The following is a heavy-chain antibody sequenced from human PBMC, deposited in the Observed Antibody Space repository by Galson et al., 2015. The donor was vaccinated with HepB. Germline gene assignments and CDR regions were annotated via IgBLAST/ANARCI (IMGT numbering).Heavy chain of an antibody. Sequence: QSGAEVKKSGESLKISCKGFGYGFFGYWIAWVRQMPGKGPEWMGVIYPGGSETRYSPSFQGQVTISADTSISTTYLHWGSLKTSDSAIYYCARTPNYGGDSGYYFDFWGQGSFVTVS. J-gene: IGHJ4*02. CDR3: ARTPNYGGDSGYYFDF. D-gene: IGHD4-23*01. CDR2: IYPGGSET. CDR1: GYGFFGYW. V-gene: IGHV5-51*03.